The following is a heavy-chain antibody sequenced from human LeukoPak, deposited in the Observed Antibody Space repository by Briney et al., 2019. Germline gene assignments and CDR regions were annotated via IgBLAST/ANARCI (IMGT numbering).Heavy chain of an antibody. V-gene: IGHV4-38-2*02. J-gene: IGHJ4*02. CDR2: IYHSGST. Sequence: SETLSLTCIVSGYSINSGYHWGWIRQPPGKGLEWIGSIYHSGSTYYNPSLRSRVTISIDTSKNQFSLKLSSVTAADTAVYYCARHYLYDTSGDGTYYFDYWGQGTLVTVSS. D-gene: IGHD3-22*01. CDR3: ARHYLYDTSGDGTYYFDY. CDR1: GYSINSGYH.